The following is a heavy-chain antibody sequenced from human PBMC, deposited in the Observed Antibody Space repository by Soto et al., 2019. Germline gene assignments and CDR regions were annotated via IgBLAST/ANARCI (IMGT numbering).Heavy chain of an antibody. CDR2: ISSSSSTI. D-gene: IGHD6-19*01. CDR3: ARGDDSSGWYNYFDY. J-gene: IGHJ4*02. CDR1: GFTFSTYT. Sequence: EVQLVESGGGLVQPGGSLRLSCAASGFTFSTYTMNWVRQAPGKGREWVSYISSSSSTIYYADSVKGRFTISRDNAKNSLYLQMNSLRDEDTAVYYCARGDDSSGWYNYFDYWGQGTLVTVSS. V-gene: IGHV3-48*02.